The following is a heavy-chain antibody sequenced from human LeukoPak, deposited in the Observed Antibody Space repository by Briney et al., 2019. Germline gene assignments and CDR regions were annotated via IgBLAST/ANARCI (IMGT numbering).Heavy chain of an antibody. V-gene: IGHV1-8*01. D-gene: IGHD2-15*01. CDR3: ARRVVQWSYYHYMDV. CDR1: GYTFTSYD. CDR2: MNPNSGNT. Sequence: ASVKVSCKASGYTFTSYDINWVRQATGQGLEWMGWMNPNSGNTGYAQKFQGRVTMTRNTSISTAYMELSSLRSEDTAVYYCARRVVQWSYYHYMDVWGKGTTVTISS. J-gene: IGHJ6*03.